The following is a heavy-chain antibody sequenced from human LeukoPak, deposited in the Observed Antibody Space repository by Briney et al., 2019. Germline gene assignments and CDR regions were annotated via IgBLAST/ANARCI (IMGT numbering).Heavy chain of an antibody. J-gene: IGHJ4*02. CDR2: IYHSGST. Sequence: PSETLSLTCTVSGYPISSGYYWGWIRQPPGQGLEWIGSIYHSGSTYYNPSLKSRVTISVDTSKNQFSLKLSSVTAADTAVYYCAREGDSSGYSFDYWGQGTLVTVSS. CDR1: GYPISSGYY. V-gene: IGHV4-38-2*02. D-gene: IGHD3-22*01. CDR3: AREGDSSGYSFDY.